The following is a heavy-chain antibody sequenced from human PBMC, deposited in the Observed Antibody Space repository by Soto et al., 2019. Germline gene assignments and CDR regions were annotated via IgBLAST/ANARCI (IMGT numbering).Heavy chain of an antibody. CDR1: GYTFTSYG. V-gene: IGHV1-18*01. CDR2: ISAYNGNT. D-gene: IGHD6-19*01. CDR3: ARENYSSGLSEWDYFDY. Sequence: GASVKVSCKASGYTFTSYGISWVRQAPGQGLEWMGWISAYNGNTNYAQKLQGRVTMTTDTSTSTAYMELRSLRSDDTAVFYCARENYSSGLSEWDYFDYWGQRTLVTVSS. J-gene: IGHJ4*02.